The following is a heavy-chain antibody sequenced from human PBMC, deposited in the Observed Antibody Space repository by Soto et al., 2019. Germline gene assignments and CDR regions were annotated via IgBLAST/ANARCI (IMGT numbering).Heavy chain of an antibody. CDR2: ISYDGSNK. Sequence: GGSLRLSCAASGFTFSSYGMHWVRQAPGKGLEWVAVISYDGSNKYYADSVKGRFTISRDNSKNTRYLQRNSLRAEDTAVYYCAKSMVRGVIIIGYYYYYMDVWGKGTTVTVSS. J-gene: IGHJ6*03. D-gene: IGHD3-10*01. V-gene: IGHV3-30*18. CDR1: GFTFSSYG. CDR3: AKSMVRGVIIIGYYYYYMDV.